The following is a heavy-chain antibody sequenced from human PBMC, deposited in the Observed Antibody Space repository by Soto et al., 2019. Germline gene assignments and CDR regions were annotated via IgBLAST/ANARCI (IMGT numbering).Heavy chain of an antibody. CDR3: ARDKGRSPLDY. CDR1: GFTFSSYW. CDR2: INSDGSST. Sequence: GGSLRLSCAASGFTFSSYWMHWVRQAPGKGLVWVSRINSDGSSTSYADSVKGRFTISRDNAKNSLYLQMNSLRAEDTAVYYCARDKGRSPLDYWGQGTLVTVSS. D-gene: IGHD2-15*01. V-gene: IGHV3-74*01. J-gene: IGHJ4*02.